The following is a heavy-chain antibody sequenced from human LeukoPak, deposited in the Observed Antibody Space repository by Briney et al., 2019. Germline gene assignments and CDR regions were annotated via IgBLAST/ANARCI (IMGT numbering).Heavy chain of an antibody. CDR3: ARAGPYYYDSRALDY. D-gene: IGHD3-22*01. CDR1: GGTFSSYA. V-gene: IGHV1-2*04. Sequence: ASVKVSCKASGGTFSSYAISWVRQAPGQGLEWMGWINPNSGGTNYAQKFQGWVTMARDTSISTAYMELSRLRSDDTAVYYCARAGPYYYDSRALDYWGQGTLVTVSS. CDR2: INPNSGGT. J-gene: IGHJ4*02.